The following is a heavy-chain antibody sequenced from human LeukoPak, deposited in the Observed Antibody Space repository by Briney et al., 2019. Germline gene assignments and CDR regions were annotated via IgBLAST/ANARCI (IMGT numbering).Heavy chain of an antibody. D-gene: IGHD3-10*01. CDR1: GFTFNSYA. V-gene: IGHV3-23*01. CDR2: ISGRGDST. CDR3: AKGLIGVLNYFDY. J-gene: IGHJ4*02. Sequence: GGSLRLSCAASGFTFNSYAMSWVRQAPGKGLEWVSSISGRGDSTYYTDSVKGRFTVSRDNSKNTLYLQMNSLRVEDTAVYYCAKGLIGVLNYFDYWGQGTLVTVSS.